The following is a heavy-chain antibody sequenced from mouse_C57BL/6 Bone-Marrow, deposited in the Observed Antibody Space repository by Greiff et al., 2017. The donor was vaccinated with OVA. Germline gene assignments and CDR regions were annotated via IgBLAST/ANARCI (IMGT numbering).Heavy chain of an antibody. CDR1: GYTFTSYW. Sequence: QVQLQQPGAELVMPGASVKLSCKASGYTFTSYWMHWVKQRPGQGLEWIGEIDPSDSYTNYNQKFKGKSTLTVDKSSSTAYMQLSSLTSADSAVYYVAMGSSGYWFAYWGQGTLVTVSA. CDR2: IDPSDSYT. CDR3: AMGSSGYWFAY. V-gene: IGHV1-69*01. J-gene: IGHJ3*01. D-gene: IGHD3-2*02.